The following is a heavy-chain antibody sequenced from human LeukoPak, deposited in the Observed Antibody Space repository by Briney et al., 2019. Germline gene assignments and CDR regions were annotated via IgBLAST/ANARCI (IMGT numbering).Heavy chain of an antibody. CDR1: GFTFSIYS. CDR3: ARVAPGHDIGRGFFDY. J-gene: IGHJ4*02. CDR2: ITSSSGTI. D-gene: IGHD2-21*01. V-gene: IGHV3-48*01. Sequence: HPGGSLRLSCAASGFTFSIYSMNWVRQPPGKGLEWASYITSSSGTIYYADSVRGRFTISRDNARNSLFLQMNSLRAEDTAMYYCARVAPGHDIGRGFFDYWGQGTLVTVSS.